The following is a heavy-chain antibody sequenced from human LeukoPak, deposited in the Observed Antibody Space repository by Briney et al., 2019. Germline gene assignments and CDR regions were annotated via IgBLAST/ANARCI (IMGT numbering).Heavy chain of an antibody. CDR3: ARGGYYDSSGYFHYSDY. CDR2: ISWNSGSI. Sequence: GGSLRLSCAASGFTFDDYAMHWVRQAPGKGLEWVSGISWNSGSIGYADSVKGRFTISRDNAKNSLYLQMNSLRAEDTALYYCARGGYYDSSGYFHYSDYWGQGTLVTVSS. J-gene: IGHJ4*02. D-gene: IGHD3-22*01. V-gene: IGHV3-9*01. CDR1: GFTFDDYA.